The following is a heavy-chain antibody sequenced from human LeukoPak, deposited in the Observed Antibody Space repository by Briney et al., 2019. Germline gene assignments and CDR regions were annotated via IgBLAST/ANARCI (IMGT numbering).Heavy chain of an antibody. D-gene: IGHD1-26*01. CDR1: GFTFSSYA. J-gene: IGHJ3*02. V-gene: IGHV3-30-3*01. CDR2: ISYDGSNK. Sequence: GGSLRLSCAASGFTFSSYAMHWVRQAPGKGLEWVAVISYDGSNKYYADSVKGRFTISRDNSKNTLYLQMNGLRAEDTAVYYCARDPYSGSYSDAFDIWGQGTMVTVSS. CDR3: ARDPYSGSYSDAFDI.